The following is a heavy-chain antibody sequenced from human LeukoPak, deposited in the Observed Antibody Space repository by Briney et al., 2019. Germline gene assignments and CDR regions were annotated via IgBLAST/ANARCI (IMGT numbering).Heavy chain of an antibody. J-gene: IGHJ4*02. Sequence: ASVRVSCKASGYTFTNYGLSWVRQAPGQGLEWMGWISAYNGNTDYAQKLQGRVTMTTDTSTSTAYMELRDLTSDDTAVYYCLRTTMTTKTFDYWGQGTLVTVSS. CDR1: GYTFTNYG. D-gene: IGHD4-17*01. CDR3: LRTTMTTKTFDY. CDR2: ISAYNGNT. V-gene: IGHV1-18*01.